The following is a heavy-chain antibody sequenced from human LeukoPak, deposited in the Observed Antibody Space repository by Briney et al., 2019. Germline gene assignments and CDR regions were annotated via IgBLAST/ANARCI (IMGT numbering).Heavy chain of an antibody. CDR3: ARDPATVTSHFYY. CDR1: GFIFSRYD. J-gene: IGHJ4*02. D-gene: IGHD4-17*01. CDR2: IWHDGSKT. V-gene: IGHV3-33*01. Sequence: GGSLRLSCVASGFIFSRYDMHWVRQAPGKGLEWVALIWHDGSKTHYADSVKGRFTISRDDSKSTLYVQMNSLRVEDTAVYYCARDPATVTSHFYYWGQGALVTVSS.